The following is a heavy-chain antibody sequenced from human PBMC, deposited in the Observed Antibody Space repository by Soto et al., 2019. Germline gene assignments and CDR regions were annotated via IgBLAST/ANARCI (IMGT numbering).Heavy chain of an antibody. V-gene: IGHV3-49*04. D-gene: IGHD2-21*01. CDR1: GVTFGDYA. CDR3: SRNVIANY. Sequence: PGGSLRLSCTTSGVTFGDYAMSWVRQAPGKGLEWVGFIRSKTYGGTTEYAASVKGRFTISRDDSKSIAYLQMNSLKTEDTAVYFCSRNVIANYWGQGTLVTVSS. CDR2: IRSKTYGGTT. J-gene: IGHJ4*02.